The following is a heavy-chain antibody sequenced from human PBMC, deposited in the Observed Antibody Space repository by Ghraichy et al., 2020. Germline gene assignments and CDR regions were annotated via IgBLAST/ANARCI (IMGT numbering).Heavy chain of an antibody. V-gene: IGHV4-59*01. CDR3: ARDAHRYYYYYGMDV. CDR1: GGSISSYY. J-gene: IGHJ6*02. CDR2: IYYSGST. Sequence: SETLSLTCTVSGGSISSYYWSWIRQPPGKGLEWIGYIYYSGSTNYNPSLKSRVTISVDTSKNQFSLKLSSVTAADTAVYYCARDAHRYYYYYGMDVWGQGTTVTVSS.